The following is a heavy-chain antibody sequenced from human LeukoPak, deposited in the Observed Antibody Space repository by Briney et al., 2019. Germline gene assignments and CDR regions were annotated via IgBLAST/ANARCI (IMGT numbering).Heavy chain of an antibody. Sequence: SETLSLTCAVYGGSFSGYSWSWIRQPPGKGLEWIGYIYHSGSTYYNPSLKSRVTISVDRSKNQFSLKLSSVTAADTAVYYCARRHDYGGKPKFDPWGQGTLVTVSS. V-gene: IGHV4-30-2*01. D-gene: IGHD4-23*01. CDR2: IYHSGST. CDR1: GGSFSGYS. CDR3: ARRHDYGGKPKFDP. J-gene: IGHJ5*02.